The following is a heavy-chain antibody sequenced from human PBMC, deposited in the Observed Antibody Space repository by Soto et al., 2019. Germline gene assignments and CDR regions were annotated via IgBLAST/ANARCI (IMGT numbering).Heavy chain of an antibody. D-gene: IGHD3-10*01. CDR2: IWYDGSNK. V-gene: IGHV3-33*01. CDR1: GFTFSKYG. Sequence: QVQLVESGGGVVQPGRSLRLSCAASGFTFSKYGMHWVRQAPGKGLEWVALIWYDGSNKYYAESVKGRFTISRDNSKNTLYLQMYSPRAEDTAVYYCARGEGPGSGEFDFWGQGTLVTVSS. J-gene: IGHJ4*02. CDR3: ARGEGPGSGEFDF.